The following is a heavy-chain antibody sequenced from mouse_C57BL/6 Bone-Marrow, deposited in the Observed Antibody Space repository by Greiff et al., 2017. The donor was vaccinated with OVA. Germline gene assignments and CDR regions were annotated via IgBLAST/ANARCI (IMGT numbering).Heavy chain of an antibody. J-gene: IGHJ2*01. CDR3: TTETTVVHDY. CDR2: IDPENGDT. V-gene: IGHV14-4*01. D-gene: IGHD1-1*01. Sequence: EVQLQQSGAELVRPGASVKLSCTASGFNIKDDYMHWVKQRPEQGLEWIGWIDPENGDTEYASKFQGKATITADTSSNTAYLQLSSLTSEDTAGYYCTTETTVVHDYWGQGTTLTVSS. CDR1: GFNIKDDY.